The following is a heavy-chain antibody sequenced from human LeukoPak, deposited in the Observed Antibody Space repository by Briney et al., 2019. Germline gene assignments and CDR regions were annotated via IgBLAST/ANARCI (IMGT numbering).Heavy chain of an antibody. CDR3: ARDRCSSTSCYVEGPSDSYNWFDP. V-gene: IGHV3-15*07. D-gene: IGHD2-2*01. CDR2: IKSKTDGGTT. CDR1: GFVFNSFG. Sequence: GGSLRLSCAASGFVFNSFGMNWVRQAPGKGLEWVGRIKSKTDGGTTDYAAPVKGRFTISRDDSKNTLYLQMNSLKTEDTAVYYCARDRCSSTSCYVEGPSDSYNWFDPWGQGTLVTVSS. J-gene: IGHJ5*02.